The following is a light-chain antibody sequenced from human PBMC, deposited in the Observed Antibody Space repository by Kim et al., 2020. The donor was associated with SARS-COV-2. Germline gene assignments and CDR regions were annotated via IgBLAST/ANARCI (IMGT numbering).Light chain of an antibody. CDR3: CSYAGSVV. J-gene: IGLJ2*01. Sequence: QSAPTQPRSVSGSPGQSVTISCTGTSSDVGNYNFVSWYQQHPGKAPKLIIYDVTQRPSGVLDRFSGSKSGNTASLTISGLQAEDEADYYCCSYAGSVVFGGGTQLTVL. CDR2: DVT. CDR1: SSDVGNYNF. V-gene: IGLV2-11*01.